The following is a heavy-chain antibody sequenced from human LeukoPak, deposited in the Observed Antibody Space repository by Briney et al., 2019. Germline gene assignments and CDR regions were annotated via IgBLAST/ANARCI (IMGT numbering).Heavy chain of an antibody. J-gene: IGHJ5*02. Sequence: SETLSLTCPVSGGSLSRYYCSWIRHPPGKGLEWIGYIYYRGCTNYNPSLKSRVTISVDTSKNQFSLKLSSVTAADTAVYYCARAKYDFWSGYYTWWFDPWGQGTLVTVSS. D-gene: IGHD3-3*01. CDR3: ARAKYDFWSGYYTWWFDP. V-gene: IGHV4-59*01. CDR2: IYYRGCT. CDR1: GGSLSRYY.